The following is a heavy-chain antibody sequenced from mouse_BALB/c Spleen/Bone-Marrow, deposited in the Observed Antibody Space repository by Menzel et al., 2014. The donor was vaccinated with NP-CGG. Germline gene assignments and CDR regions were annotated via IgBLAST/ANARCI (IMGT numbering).Heavy chain of an antibody. D-gene: IGHD1-2*01. CDR2: IFPGDSTT. CDR3: VRSRLRDWYFDV. V-gene: IGHV1S56*01. J-gene: IGHJ1*01. CDR1: GNTFTSYD. Sequence: VQVVESRVELVKPGASVKLSCKASGNTFTSYDINWVRQRPEQGLEWIGWIFPGDSTTKYNEKFKGKATLSTDKSSSTVHMQLSRLTSEDSAVYFCVRSRLRDWYFDVWGAGTTVTISS.